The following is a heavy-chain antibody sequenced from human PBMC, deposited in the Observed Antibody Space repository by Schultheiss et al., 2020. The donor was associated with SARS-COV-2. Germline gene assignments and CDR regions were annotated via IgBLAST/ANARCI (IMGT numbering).Heavy chain of an antibody. J-gene: IGHJ4*02. V-gene: IGHV4-4*02. CDR3: AKTGGYSGYDSADYYFDY. Sequence: SETLSLTCAVSGGSISSSNWWSWVRQPPGKGLEWIGNIYYSGGTYYNPSLKSRVTISVETSNNQFSLKLSSVTAADTAVYYCAKTGGYSGYDSADYYFDYCGQGTLVTVSS. CDR1: GGSISSSNW. D-gene: IGHD5-12*01. CDR2: IYYSGGT.